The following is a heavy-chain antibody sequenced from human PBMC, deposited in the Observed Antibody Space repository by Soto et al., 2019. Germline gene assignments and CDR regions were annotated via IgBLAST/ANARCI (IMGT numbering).Heavy chain of an antibody. V-gene: IGHV3-30-3*01. D-gene: IGHD5-12*01. CDR2: ISYDGSNK. J-gene: IGHJ4*02. Sequence: PGGSLRLSCAASGFTFSSYAMHWVRQAPGKGLEWVAVISYDGSNKYYADSVKGRFTISRDNSKNTLYLQMNSLRAEDTAVYYCASNTRSRRGYSGYGINDRLRPSGGVDYWGQGTLVTVSS. CDR1: GFTFSSYA. CDR3: ASNTRSRRGYSGYGINDRLRPSGGVDY.